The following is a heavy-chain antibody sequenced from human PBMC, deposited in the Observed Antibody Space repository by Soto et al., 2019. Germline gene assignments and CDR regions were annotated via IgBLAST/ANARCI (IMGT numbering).Heavy chain of an antibody. Sequence: SLRLSCAASGFCFSSYAMHWVRQAPGKGLEWVAVISYDGSNKYYADSVKGRFTISRDNSKNTLYLQMNSLRAEDTAVYYCASGVNCSSTSCRNSNYYYYGMDVWGQGTTVTVSS. CDR1: GFCFSSYA. CDR2: ISYDGSNK. CDR3: ASGVNCSSTSCRNSNYYYYGMDV. J-gene: IGHJ6*02. D-gene: IGHD2-2*01. V-gene: IGHV3-30-3*01.